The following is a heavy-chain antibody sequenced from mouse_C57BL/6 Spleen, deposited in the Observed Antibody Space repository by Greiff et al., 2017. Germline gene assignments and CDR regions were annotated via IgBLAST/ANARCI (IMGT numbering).Heavy chain of an antibody. CDR1: GYTFTSYW. Sequence: VQLQESGAELVKPGASVKLSCKASGYTFTSYWMHWVKQRPGQGLEWIGMIHPNSGSTNYNEKFKSKATLTVDKSSSTAYMQLSSLTSEDSAVYYCARNYDYEYYFDYWGQGTTLTVSS. CDR3: ARNYDYEYYFDY. D-gene: IGHD2-4*01. V-gene: IGHV1-64*01. CDR2: IHPNSGST. J-gene: IGHJ2*01.